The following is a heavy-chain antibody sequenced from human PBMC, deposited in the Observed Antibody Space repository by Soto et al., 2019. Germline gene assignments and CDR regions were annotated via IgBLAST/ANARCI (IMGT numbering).Heavy chain of an antibody. Sequence: QVQLVESGGGVVQPGRSLRLSCAASGFTFSSYGMHWVRQAPGKGLEWVAVIWYDGSNKYYADSVKGRFTISRDNSKNTLYLQMNSLRAEDTAVYYCARGSGSGGDAFDSWGQGTMVTVSS. D-gene: IGHD1-26*01. CDR3: ARGSGSGGDAFDS. J-gene: IGHJ3*02. CDR1: GFTFSSYG. CDR2: IWYDGSNK. V-gene: IGHV3-33*01.